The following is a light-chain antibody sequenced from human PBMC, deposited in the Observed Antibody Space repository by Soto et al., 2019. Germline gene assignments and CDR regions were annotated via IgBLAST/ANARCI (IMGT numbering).Light chain of an antibody. CDR1: HSISTN. Sequence: EIIMTQSPATLSVSPGEGATLSCRTSHSISTNLAWYQHKRGQSPRLLVYGASTRATGVPARFSGSGSGAEFTLNISSLQSEDFAVYYCQQYNSWPTFGGGTKVEIK. CDR2: GAS. V-gene: IGKV3-15*01. CDR3: QQYNSWPT. J-gene: IGKJ4*01.